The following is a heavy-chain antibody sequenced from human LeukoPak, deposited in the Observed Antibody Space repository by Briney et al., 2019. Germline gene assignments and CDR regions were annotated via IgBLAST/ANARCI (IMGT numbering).Heavy chain of an antibody. CDR3: ARGVRYDFWSGYYTGWFDP. Sequence: SETLSLTCAVYGGSFSGYYWSWIRQPPGKGLEWIGEINHSGSTNYNPSLKSRVTISVDTSKNQFSLKLSSVTAADTAVYYCARGVRYDFWSGYYTGWFDPWGQGTLVTVSS. V-gene: IGHV4-34*01. J-gene: IGHJ5*02. CDR2: INHSGST. CDR1: GGSFSGYY. D-gene: IGHD3-3*01.